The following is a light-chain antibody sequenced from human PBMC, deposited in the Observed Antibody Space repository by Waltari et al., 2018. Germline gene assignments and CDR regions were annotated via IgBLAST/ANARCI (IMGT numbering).Light chain of an antibody. Sequence: HSPPTRPLWVAGSPGQQVTISGTEPSLHVGGCTNASWHQQHPCKPPTLIIFDVSERPSGVPDRFSGSKSGNAASLTISGLQAEDEADYYCCSYAGGYTMAVGGGTKLTVL. CDR1: SLHVGGCTN. V-gene: IGLV2-11*02. CDR3: CSYAGGYTMA. CDR2: DVS. J-gene: IGLJ2*01.